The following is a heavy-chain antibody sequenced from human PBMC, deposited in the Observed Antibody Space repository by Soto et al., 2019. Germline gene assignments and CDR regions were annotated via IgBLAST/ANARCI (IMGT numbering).Heavy chain of an antibody. D-gene: IGHD3-10*01. J-gene: IGHJ4*02. CDR3: ARDSGWPILKFDN. Sequence: PGGSLRLSCAASDFDFSSYGIHWVRQAPGKGLEWVAASSYDGSETFYADSAKGRFTVSKEMSKNTAFLQMNALRHEDTAVYFCARDSGWPILKFDNWGQGTPVTVSS. CDR2: SSYDGSET. CDR1: DFDFSSYG. V-gene: IGHV3-30*03.